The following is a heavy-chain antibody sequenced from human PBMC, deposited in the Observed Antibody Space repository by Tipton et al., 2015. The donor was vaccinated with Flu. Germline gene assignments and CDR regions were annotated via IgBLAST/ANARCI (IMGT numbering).Heavy chain of an antibody. CDR3: ARDGVSGSYATFDY. CDR1: GFTVSSNY. V-gene: IGHV3-53*01. J-gene: IGHJ4*02. Sequence: PLRLSCAASGFTVSSNYMSWVRQAPGKGLEWVSVIYSGDSTHYADSVKGRFTISRDNSKNTLYLQMNSLRAEDTAVYYCARDGVSGSYATFDYWGQGTLVTVSS. D-gene: IGHD1-26*01. CDR2: IYSGDST.